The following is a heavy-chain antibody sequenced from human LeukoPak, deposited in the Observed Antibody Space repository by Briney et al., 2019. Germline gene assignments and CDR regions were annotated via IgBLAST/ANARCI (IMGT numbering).Heavy chain of an antibody. D-gene: IGHD2-8*01. V-gene: IGHV3-7*01. Sequence: PGGSLRLSCAASGFTFSRFWISWVRQAPGKGLEWVANIKQDGSEKYYVDSVKGRFTISRDNAKNSLYLQMNSLRGEDTAVFYCARDSCTNGVCYGFDYWGQGTLVTVSS. J-gene: IGHJ4*02. CDR1: GFTFSRFW. CDR2: IKQDGSEK. CDR3: ARDSCTNGVCYGFDY.